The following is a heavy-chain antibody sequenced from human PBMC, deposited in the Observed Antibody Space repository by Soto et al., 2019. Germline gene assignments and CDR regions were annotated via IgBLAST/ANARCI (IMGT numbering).Heavy chain of an antibody. Sequence: EVQLVESGGGLVKPGGSLRLSCAASGFTFSTYSMNWVRQAPGKGLEWVSSISSSSSYIYYADSVKGRFTISRDNAKNSLYLQMKSLRAEDTAVYYCARYDSSGYYWPYYYYGMDVWGQGTTVTVSS. CDR1: GFTFSTYS. D-gene: IGHD3-22*01. CDR2: ISSSSSYI. CDR3: ARYDSSGYYWPYYYYGMDV. J-gene: IGHJ6*02. V-gene: IGHV3-21*01.